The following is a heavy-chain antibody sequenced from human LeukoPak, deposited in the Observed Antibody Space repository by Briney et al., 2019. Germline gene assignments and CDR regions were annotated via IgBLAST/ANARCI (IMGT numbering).Heavy chain of an antibody. CDR3: ARPDTYYYDSSGYPAAFDI. CDR1: GGSISSSSYY. CDR2: IYYSGST. V-gene: IGHV4-39*01. Sequence: PSETLSLTCTVSGGSISSSSYYWGWIRQPPGKGLEWIGSIYYSGSTYYNPSLKSRVTISVDTSKNQFSLKLSSVTAADTAVYYCARPDTYYYDSSGYPAAFDIWGQETMVTVSS. D-gene: IGHD3-22*01. J-gene: IGHJ3*02.